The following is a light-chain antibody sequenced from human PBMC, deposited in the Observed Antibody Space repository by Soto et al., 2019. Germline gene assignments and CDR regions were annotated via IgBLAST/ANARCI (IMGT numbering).Light chain of an antibody. CDR1: QDIANY. CDR3: QQYDNLPLT. J-gene: IGKJ4*01. Sequence: DIQMTQSPSSLSASVGDRVTITCQASQDIANYLNWYQQKAGRAPKFPIYDASNLETGVPSRFSGSGSGTDFTLTISSLQPEDIATYYCQQYDNLPLTFGGGTKVDIK. V-gene: IGKV1-33*01. CDR2: DAS.